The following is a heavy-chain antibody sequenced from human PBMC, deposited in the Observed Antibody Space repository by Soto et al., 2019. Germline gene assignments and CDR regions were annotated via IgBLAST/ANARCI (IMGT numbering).Heavy chain of an antibody. CDR1: GYNFTTFW. CDR2: IDPSDSYS. CDR3: ARHFPLPTDLQFYYYYYYGVDV. J-gene: IGHJ6*02. V-gene: IGHV5-10-1*01. Sequence: GESLKISCKASGYNFTTFWISWMRQVPGKGLEWMGRIDPSDSYSNYSPSFQGYITISADKSINTAYLHFSNLKASDTAVYYCARHFPLPTDLQFYYYYYYGVDVWGHGTAVTVSS. D-gene: IGHD3-3*02.